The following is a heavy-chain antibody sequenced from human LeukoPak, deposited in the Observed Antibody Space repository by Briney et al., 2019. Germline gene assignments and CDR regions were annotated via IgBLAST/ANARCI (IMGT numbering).Heavy chain of an antibody. J-gene: IGHJ6*03. V-gene: IGHV3-7*01. Sequence: GGSLRLSCAASGFTFSSYWMSWVRQAPGKGLEWVANIKQDGSEKYYVDSVKGRFTISRDNAKNSLYLQMNSLRAEDTAVYYCARDSTPEVGATVYYYYYMDVWGKGTTVTVSS. CDR1: GFTFSSYW. D-gene: IGHD1-26*01. CDR3: ARDSTPEVGATVYYYYYMDV. CDR2: IKQDGSEK.